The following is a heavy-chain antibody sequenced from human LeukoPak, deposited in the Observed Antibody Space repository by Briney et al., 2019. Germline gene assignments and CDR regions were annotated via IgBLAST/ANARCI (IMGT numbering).Heavy chain of an antibody. D-gene: IGHD3-10*01. J-gene: IGHJ4*02. V-gene: IGHV3-7*01. CDR3: AREGRGEYFDY. CDR1: GFTFSSYW. CDR2: INPDGSEK. Sequence: GGSLRLSCAAYGFTFSSYWMNWVSQAQGKGLEWVANINPDGSEKYYVDSVKGRFTISRDNGKNSLYLQLNSLRAEDTAVYYCAREGRGEYFDYWGQGTLVTVSS.